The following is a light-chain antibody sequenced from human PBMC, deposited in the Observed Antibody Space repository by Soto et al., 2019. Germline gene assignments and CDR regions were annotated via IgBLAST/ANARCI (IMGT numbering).Light chain of an antibody. V-gene: IGKV3-20*01. Sequence: EIVLTQSPGTLSLSPGERATLSCRASQSVRSSNLAWYQQKPGQAPRLLIFGVSSRATGIPDRFSGSGSGXXXXXXIXRLEPEDFAVYYCQQYGGSQYTFGQGTKLEIK. CDR1: QSVRSSN. CDR2: GVS. J-gene: IGKJ2*01. CDR3: QQYGGSQYT.